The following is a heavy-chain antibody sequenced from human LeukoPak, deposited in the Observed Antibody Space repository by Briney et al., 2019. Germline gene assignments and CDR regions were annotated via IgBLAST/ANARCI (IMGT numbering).Heavy chain of an antibody. J-gene: IGHJ3*02. Sequence: PGGSLRLSCAASGFTFSSYSMNWVRQAPGKGLEWVLYISSSSSTIYYADSVKGRFTISRDNAKNSLYLQMNSLRAEDTAVYYCARGSGHDAFDIWGQGTMVTVSS. CDR1: GFTFSSYS. D-gene: IGHD6-25*01. CDR3: ARGSGHDAFDI. CDR2: ISSSSSTI. V-gene: IGHV3-48*01.